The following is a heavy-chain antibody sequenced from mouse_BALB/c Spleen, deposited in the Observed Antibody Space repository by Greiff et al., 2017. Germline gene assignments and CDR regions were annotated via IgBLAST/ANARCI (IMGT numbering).Heavy chain of an antibody. CDR2: IWGDGST. V-gene: IGHV2-6-7*01. CDR3: ARDRGGGPAWFAD. Sequence: VQLQESGPGLVAPSQSLSITCTVSGFSLTGYGVNWVRQPPGKGLEWLGMIWGDGSTDYNSALKSRLSISKDNSKSQVFLKMNSLQTDDTARYYCARDRGGGPAWFADWGQGTLVTVSA. J-gene: IGHJ3*01. CDR1: GFSLTGYG.